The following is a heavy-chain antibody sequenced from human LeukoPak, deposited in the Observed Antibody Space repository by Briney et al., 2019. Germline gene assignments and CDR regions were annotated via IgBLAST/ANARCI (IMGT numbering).Heavy chain of an antibody. CDR3: ARARGWQQMYWSFDL. J-gene: IGHJ2*01. V-gene: IGHV1-2*02. D-gene: IGHD5-24*01. Sequence: ASVKVSCKASGYTFGGYSIHWVRQAPGQGLEWMGWINPNSGDTRYPQKFQGRITVTRDTSISTAYMELTSLRSDDAAVYYRARARGWQQMYWSFDLWGRGTLVTVSS. CDR2: INPNSGDT. CDR1: GYTFGGYS.